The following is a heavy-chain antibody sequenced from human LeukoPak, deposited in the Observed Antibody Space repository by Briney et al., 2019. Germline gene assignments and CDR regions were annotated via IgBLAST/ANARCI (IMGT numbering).Heavy chain of an antibody. CDR2: IYYSGST. D-gene: IGHD2-2*02. J-gene: IGHJ5*02. CDR1: GGSIRSYY. CDR3: ARATDSLGYCSSTSCYTGWFDP. Sequence: SETLSLTCTVSGGSIRSYYWSWIRQPPGKGPEWIGYIYYSGSTNYNPSLKSRVTISVDTSKNQFSLKLSSVTAADTAVYYCARATDSLGYCSSTSCYTGWFDPWGQGTLVTVSS. V-gene: IGHV4-59*01.